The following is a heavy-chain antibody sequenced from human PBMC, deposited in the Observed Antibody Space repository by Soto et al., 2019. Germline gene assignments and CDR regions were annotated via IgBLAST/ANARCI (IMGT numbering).Heavy chain of an antibody. D-gene: IGHD3-22*01. CDR2: IYYSGST. V-gene: IGHV4-59*01. CDR3: ARDGLPSTYYYDSSGNHYFDY. J-gene: IGHJ4*02. CDR1: GGSISSYY. Sequence: SETLSLTCTVSGGSISSYYWSWIRQPPGKGLEWIGYIYYSGSTNYNPSLKSRVTISVDTSKNQFSLKLSSVTAADTAVYYCARDGLPSTYYYDSSGNHYFDYWGQGTLVTVSS.